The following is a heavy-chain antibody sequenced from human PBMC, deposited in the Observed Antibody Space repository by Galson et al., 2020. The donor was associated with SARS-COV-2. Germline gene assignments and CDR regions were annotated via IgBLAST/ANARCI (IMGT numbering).Heavy chain of an antibody. CDR2: FDPEDGET. CDR1: GYTLTELS. CDR3: ATSGLLFRTGWFDP. J-gene: IGHJ5*02. V-gene: IGHV1-24*01. Sequence: ASVTVSCKVSGYTLTELSMHWVRQAPGKGLEWMGGFDPEDGETIYAQKFQGRVTMTEDTSTDTAYMELSSLRSEDTAVYYCATSGLLFRTGWFDPWGQGTLVTVS. D-gene: IGHD2-21*02.